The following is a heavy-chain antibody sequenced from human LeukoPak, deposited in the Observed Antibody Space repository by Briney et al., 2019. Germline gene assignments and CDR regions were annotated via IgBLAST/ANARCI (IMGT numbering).Heavy chain of an antibody. CDR1: GYIFSDFY. Sequence: ASVKVSSKTSGYIFSDFYIHWVRQAPGQGLEWMGWTSPKNLGTNIARKFQHRVTMTLDTSISTAYLELSSLRSDDTALYYCTRAHWVGNYVFSRFDPWGQGTLVTVSS. CDR2: TSPKNLGT. CDR3: TRAHWVGNYVFSRFDP. D-gene: IGHD3-10*02. V-gene: IGHV1-2*02. J-gene: IGHJ5*02.